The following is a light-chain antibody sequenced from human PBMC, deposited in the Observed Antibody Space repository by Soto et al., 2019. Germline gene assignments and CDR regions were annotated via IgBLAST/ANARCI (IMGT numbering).Light chain of an antibody. CDR3: QHFGGTTFT. V-gene: IGKV3-20*01. J-gene: IGKJ5*01. Sequence: VVTQEPSLTVSPGGTVTLTCGSSTGAVTNGHYPYWYQQRPGQTPSLLIYGASTRATGIPDRFSGSGSGTHFTLTISRLEPGDFAVYYCQHFGGTTFTFGQGTRLEIK. CDR2: GAS. CDR1: TGAVTNG.